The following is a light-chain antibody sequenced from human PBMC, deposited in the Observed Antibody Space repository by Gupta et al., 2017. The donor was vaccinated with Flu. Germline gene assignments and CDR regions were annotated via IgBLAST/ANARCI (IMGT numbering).Light chain of an antibody. CDR3: QQSYSTPIT. CDR2: AAS. CDR1: QSISTY. Sequence: DIQMTQSPSSLSASVGDRVTITCRASQSISTYLIWYQKKAGKAPKLLIYAASRLESGVPSRFSGSGSGTDFSLTISSLQPEDFATYYCQQSYSTPITFGRGTKVEIK. V-gene: IGKV1-39*01. J-gene: IGKJ4*01.